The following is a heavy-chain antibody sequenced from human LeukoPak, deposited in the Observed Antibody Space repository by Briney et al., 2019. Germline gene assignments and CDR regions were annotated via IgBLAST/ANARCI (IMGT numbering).Heavy chain of an antibody. D-gene: IGHD5-18*01. CDR3: ARLTKSLRGYSYAYFDY. CDR2: IYYSGST. J-gene: IGHJ4*02. V-gene: IGHV4-39*01. Sequence: SETLSLTCTVSGGSISSSTNYWGWIRQPPWKGLEWIGSIYYSGSTFYNPSLKSRLTISVDTSRNQFSLKLSSVTAADTAVYYCARLTKSLRGYSYAYFDYWGQGTLVPVSS. CDR1: GGSISSSTNY.